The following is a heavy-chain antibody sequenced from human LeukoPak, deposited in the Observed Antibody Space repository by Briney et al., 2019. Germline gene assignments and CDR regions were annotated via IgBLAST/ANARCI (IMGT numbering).Heavy chain of an antibody. Sequence: ASVKVSCKASGGTFSSYAISWVRQAPGQGLEWMGGIIPIFGTANYAQKFQGRVTMTTDTSTSTAYMELRSLRSDDTAVYYCARDLAVRPDYWGQGTLVTVSS. CDR3: ARDLAVRPDY. J-gene: IGHJ4*02. CDR2: IIPIFGTA. CDR1: GGTFSSYA. V-gene: IGHV1-69*05.